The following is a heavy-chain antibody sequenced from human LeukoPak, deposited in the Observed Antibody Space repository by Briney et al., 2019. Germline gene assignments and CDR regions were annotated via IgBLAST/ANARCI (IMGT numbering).Heavy chain of an antibody. Sequence: GGSLRLSCAASGFSFSSYGMHWVRQAPGKGLEWVAVIWYDGSNKYYADSVKGRFTISRDNSKNTLYLQMNSLRAEDTAVYYCARSLNGDPPDFGYWGQGTLVTVSS. D-gene: IGHD4-17*01. CDR2: IWYDGSNK. J-gene: IGHJ4*02. CDR3: ARSLNGDPPDFGY. V-gene: IGHV3-33*01. CDR1: GFSFSSYG.